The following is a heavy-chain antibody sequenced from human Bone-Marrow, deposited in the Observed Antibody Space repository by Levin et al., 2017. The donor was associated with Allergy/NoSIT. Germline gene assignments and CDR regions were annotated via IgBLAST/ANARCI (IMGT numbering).Heavy chain of an antibody. CDR2: IYPGDSDT. J-gene: IGHJ6*02. D-gene: IGHD5-12*01. CDR3: AIERGSYGMDV. V-gene: IGHV5-51*01. Sequence: PGGSLRLSCKGSGYTFTIYWIAWVRQMPWKGLEWMGIIYPGDSDTTYSPSSQGQVTISADNSTSTAYLQWSSLKASDTAMYYCAIERGSYGMDVWGQGTTVTVSS. CDR1: GYTFTIYW.